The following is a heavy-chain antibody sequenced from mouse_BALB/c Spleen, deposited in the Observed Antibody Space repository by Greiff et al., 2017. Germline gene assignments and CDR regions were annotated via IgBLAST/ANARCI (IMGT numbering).Heavy chain of an antibody. CDR1: GFTFSSFG. CDR2: ISSGSSTI. CDR3: ARWLLSFDY. Sequence: EVQGVESGGGLVQPGGSRKLSCAASGFTFSSFGMHWVRQAPEKGLEWVAYISSGSSTIYYADTVKGRFTISRDNPKNTLFLQMTSLRSEDTAMYYCARWLLSFDYWGQGTTLTVSS. D-gene: IGHD2-3*01. J-gene: IGHJ2*01. V-gene: IGHV5-17*02.